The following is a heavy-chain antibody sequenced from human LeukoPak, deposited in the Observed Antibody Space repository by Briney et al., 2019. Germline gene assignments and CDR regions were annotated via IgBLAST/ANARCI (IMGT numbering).Heavy chain of an antibody. D-gene: IGHD4/OR15-4a*01. CDR2: IYYSGST. J-gene: IGHJ6*02. CDR1: GGSISSDY. CDR3: ARRSMVRTVGYYYGMDV. Sequence: PSETLSLTCIVSGGSISSDYWSWIRQSPGKGLEWTGYIYYSGSTNYNPSLKSRATISVDTSKRHFSLRLSSVTAADTAVYYCARRSMVRTVGYYYGMDVWGQGTTVTVSS. V-gene: IGHV4-59*08.